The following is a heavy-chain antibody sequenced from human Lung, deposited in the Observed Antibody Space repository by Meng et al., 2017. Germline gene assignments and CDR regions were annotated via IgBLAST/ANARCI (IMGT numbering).Heavy chain of an antibody. Sequence: QVQFVQSGAEVKKPGASLKVSCQASGYSFTTYGMHWLRQAPGQRLEWMGWINTDNGDTHYSQKFQGRVTITRDTSARTAYMELSSLRSEDTAVYFCARDERGGPYYFDYWGQGTLVTVSS. CDR1: GYSFTTYG. V-gene: IGHV1-3*04. J-gene: IGHJ4*02. CDR3: ARDERGGPYYFDY. CDR2: INTDNGDT.